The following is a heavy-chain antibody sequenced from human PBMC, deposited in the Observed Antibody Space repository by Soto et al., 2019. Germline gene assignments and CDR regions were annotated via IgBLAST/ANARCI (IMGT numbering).Heavy chain of an antibody. Sequence: QVQVVQSGAEVKKPGASVKVSCKASGYTFTDYYMHWVRQAPGQGLEWMGWINPNSGSTNYAQKFQGWVTMTRDTSISTAYMELSRLRSDDTAVYYCARGYCSGGSCYSDDAFDIWGQGTMVTVSS. J-gene: IGHJ3*02. D-gene: IGHD2-15*01. CDR2: INPNSGST. CDR1: GYTFTDYY. CDR3: ARGYCSGGSCYSDDAFDI. V-gene: IGHV1-2*04.